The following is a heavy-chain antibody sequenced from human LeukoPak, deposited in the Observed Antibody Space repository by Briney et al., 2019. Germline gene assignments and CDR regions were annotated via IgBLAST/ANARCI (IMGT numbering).Heavy chain of an antibody. CDR3: ARDRGTTSSSGWYFDP. CDR1: GFTFSNFA. V-gene: IGHV3-23*01. Sequence: GGSLRLSCAASGFTFSNFAMSWVRQAPGRGLEWVSAISGSGHNTYHADSVKGRFTISRDNSKNTLYLQMNSLRAGDTAVYYCARDRGTTSSSGWYFDPWGHGTLATVSS. J-gene: IGHJ2*01. D-gene: IGHD6-6*01. CDR2: ISGSGHNT.